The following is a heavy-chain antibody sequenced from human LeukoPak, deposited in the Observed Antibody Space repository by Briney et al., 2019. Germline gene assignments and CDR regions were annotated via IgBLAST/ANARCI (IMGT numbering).Heavy chain of an antibody. D-gene: IGHD1-1*01. J-gene: IGHJ4*02. CDR2: INWNGGSK. CDR3: ARVEQENVDPDFDY. V-gene: IGHV3-20*04. Sequence: GGSLRPSCAASGFTFDDYGMSWVRQAPGNGQEWVSGINWNGGSKGYADSVKGRITISRDNDKTYLYLQMNSLRAEDTALYYCARVEQENVDPDFDYWGQGTLVTVSS. CDR1: GFTFDDYG.